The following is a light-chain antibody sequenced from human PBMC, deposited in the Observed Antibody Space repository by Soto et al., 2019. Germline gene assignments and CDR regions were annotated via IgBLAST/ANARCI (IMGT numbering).Light chain of an antibody. Sequence: EIVLTQSPGTLSLSPGEGATLSCRASQYFSSNYLAWYQHKRGQTPRLLIFGASSRATGIPDRFSGSGSGTDFTLTISRLEPEDFVVYYCQQYGPIPWTFGQGTKVDI. J-gene: IGKJ1*01. V-gene: IGKV3-20*01. CDR2: GAS. CDR3: QQYGPIPWT. CDR1: QYFSSNY.